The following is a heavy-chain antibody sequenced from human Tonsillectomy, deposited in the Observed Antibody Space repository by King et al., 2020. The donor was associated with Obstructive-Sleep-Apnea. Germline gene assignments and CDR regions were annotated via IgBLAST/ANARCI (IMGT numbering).Heavy chain of an antibody. CDR2: IFSNDEK. V-gene: IGHV2-26*01. CDR3: ARSSSGYDWGFDY. CDR1: GFSLSNARMG. J-gene: IGHJ4*02. Sequence: QVTLKESGPVLVKPTETLTLTCTVSGFSLSNARMGVSWIRQPPGKALDWLAHIFSNDEKSYSTSLKSRLTISKDTSKSQVVLTMTKMDPVDTATYYCARSSSGYDWGFDYWGQGTLVTVSS. D-gene: IGHD5-12*01.